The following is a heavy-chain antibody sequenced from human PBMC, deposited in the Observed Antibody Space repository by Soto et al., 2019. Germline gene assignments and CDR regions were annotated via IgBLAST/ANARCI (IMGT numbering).Heavy chain of an antibody. Sequence: ASVKVSCKASGYTFTSYDINWVRQATGQGLEWMGWMNPNSGNTGYAQKFQGRVTMTRNTSISTAYMELSSLRSEDTAVYYCARGGPSRIVLMTAQSPYYMDVWGKGTTVTVSS. J-gene: IGHJ6*03. V-gene: IGHV1-8*01. CDR1: GYTFTSYD. CDR3: ARGGPSRIVLMTAQSPYYMDV. D-gene: IGHD2-8*01. CDR2: MNPNSGNT.